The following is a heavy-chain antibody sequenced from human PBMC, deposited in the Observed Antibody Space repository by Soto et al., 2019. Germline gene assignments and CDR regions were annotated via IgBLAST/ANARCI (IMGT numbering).Heavy chain of an antibody. CDR2: IWYDGSNK. CDR3: ARGPGRPPLRNYGMDV. CDR1: GFIFNRYG. J-gene: IGHJ6*02. Sequence: QVQLVESGGGVVQPGRSLRLSCAAYGFIFNRYGMHWVRQVPGKGLEWVADIWYDGSNKNYADSVKGRFTISRDNSKNTLSLQMNSLRAEDTAVYYCARGPGRPPLRNYGMDVWGQGTTVTVSS. V-gene: IGHV3-33*01.